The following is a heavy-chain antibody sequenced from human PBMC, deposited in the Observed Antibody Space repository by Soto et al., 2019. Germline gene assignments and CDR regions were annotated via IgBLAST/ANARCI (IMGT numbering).Heavy chain of an antibody. Sequence: GGSLRLSCAASGFTFSSYGMHWVRQAPGKGLEWVAVIWYDGSNKYYADSVKGRFTISRDNSKNTLYLQMNSLRAEGTAVYYCARDGRYCSSTSCFASYYMDVWGKGTTVTVSS. CDR3: ARDGRYCSSTSCFASYYMDV. J-gene: IGHJ6*03. D-gene: IGHD2-2*01. CDR1: GFTFSSYG. CDR2: IWYDGSNK. V-gene: IGHV3-33*01.